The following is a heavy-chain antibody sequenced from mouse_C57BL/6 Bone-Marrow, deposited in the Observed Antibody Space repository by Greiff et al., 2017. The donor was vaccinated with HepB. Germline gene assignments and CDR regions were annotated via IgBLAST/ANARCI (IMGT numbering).Heavy chain of an antibody. Sequence: EVKLMESGPGLVKPSQSLSLTCSVTGYSITSGYYWNWIRQFPGNKLEWMGYISYDGSNNYNPSLKNRISITRDTSKNQFFLKLNSVTTEDTATYYCASLLLCHYFDYWGQGTTLTVSS. V-gene: IGHV3-6*01. CDR2: ISYDGSN. CDR3: ASLLLCHYFDY. J-gene: IGHJ2*01. D-gene: IGHD2-1*01. CDR1: GYSITSGYY.